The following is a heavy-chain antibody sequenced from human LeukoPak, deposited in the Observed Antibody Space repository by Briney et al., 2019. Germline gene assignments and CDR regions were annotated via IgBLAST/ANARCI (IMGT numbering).Heavy chain of an antibody. J-gene: IGHJ3*02. CDR2: ISSSSSYI. CDR3: ARGAYGDYSGAFDI. CDR1: GFTFSSYS. V-gene: IGHV3-21*01. D-gene: IGHD4-17*01. Sequence: PGGSLRLSCAASGFTFSSYSMNWVRQAPGKGLEWVSSISSSSSYIYYADSVKGRFTISRDNAKNSLYLQMNSLRAEDTAVYYCARGAYGDYSGAFDIWGQGTMVTVSS.